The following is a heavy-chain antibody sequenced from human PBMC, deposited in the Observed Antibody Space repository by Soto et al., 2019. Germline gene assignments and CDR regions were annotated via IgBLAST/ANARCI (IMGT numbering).Heavy chain of an antibody. CDR3: ARGGAPEYYGSGSYYSPGSWFDP. CDR2: IIPIFGTA. V-gene: IGHV1-69*01. Sequence: QVQLVQSGAEVKKPGSSVKVSCKASGGTFSSYAISWVRQAPGQGLEWMGGIIPIFGTANYAQKFQGRVTITADESTSTAYMGLSSLRSEDTAVYYCARGGAPEYYGSGSYYSPGSWFDPWGQGTLVTVSS. J-gene: IGHJ5*02. CDR1: GGTFSSYA. D-gene: IGHD3-10*01.